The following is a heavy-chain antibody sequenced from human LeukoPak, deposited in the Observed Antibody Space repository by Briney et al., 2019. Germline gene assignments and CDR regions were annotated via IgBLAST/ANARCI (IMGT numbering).Heavy chain of an antibody. CDR3: ARDGALLYSSGWLFDY. D-gene: IGHD6-19*01. CDR1: GFTFSSYE. J-gene: IGHJ4*02. CDR2: ISSSGSTI. Sequence: GALRLSCAASGFTFSSYEMNWVRQAPGEGLEWVSYISSSGSTIYYADSVKGRFTISRDNAKNSLYLQMNSLRAEDTAVYYCARDGALLYSSGWLFDYWGQGTLVTVSS. V-gene: IGHV3-48*03.